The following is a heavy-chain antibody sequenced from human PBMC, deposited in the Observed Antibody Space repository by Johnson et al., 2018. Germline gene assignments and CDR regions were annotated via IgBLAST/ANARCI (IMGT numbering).Heavy chain of an antibody. V-gene: IGHV1-69*02. Sequence: QVQLVQSGAEVKKPGSSVKVSCKASGGTFSSYTISWVRQAPGQGLEWMGRIIPILGIANYAQKFQGRVTITADKSTSTAYMELGSLRSEDTAGYYCARAFWCGDLDAFDIWGQGTMVTVSS. CDR3: ARAFWCGDLDAFDI. CDR1: GGTFSSYT. D-gene: IGHD3-10*01. J-gene: IGHJ3*02. CDR2: IIPILGIA.